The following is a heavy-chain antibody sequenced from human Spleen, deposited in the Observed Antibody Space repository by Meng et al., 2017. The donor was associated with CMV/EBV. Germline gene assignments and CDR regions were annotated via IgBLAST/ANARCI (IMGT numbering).Heavy chain of an antibody. CDR3: ARATVEYSSSRFDC. D-gene: IGHD6-6*01. CDR2: IYYRGST. J-gene: IGHJ4*02. CDR1: GGPISSGGSY. Sequence: SGGPISSGGSYWSWVRQHPGKGLEWIGYIYYRGSTYFNPSLKSRLTISLDTSKNQFSLRLTSVTAADTAIYYCARATVEYSSSRFDCWGQGTLVTVSS. V-gene: IGHV4-31*02.